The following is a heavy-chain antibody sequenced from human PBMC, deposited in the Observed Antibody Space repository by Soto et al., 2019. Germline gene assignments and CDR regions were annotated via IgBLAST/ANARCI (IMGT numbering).Heavy chain of an antibody. CDR2: INHSGST. CDR3: ARGEWELLPPHYYYYYGMDV. Sequence: QVQLQQWGAGLLKPSETLSLTCAVYGGSFSGYYWSWIRQPPGKGLEWIGEINHSGSTNYKPSLKSRVTISVDTSKNQFSLKLSSVTAADTAVYYCARGEWELLPPHYYYYYGMDVWGQGTTVTVSS. J-gene: IGHJ6*02. D-gene: IGHD1-26*01. V-gene: IGHV4-34*01. CDR1: GGSFSGYY.